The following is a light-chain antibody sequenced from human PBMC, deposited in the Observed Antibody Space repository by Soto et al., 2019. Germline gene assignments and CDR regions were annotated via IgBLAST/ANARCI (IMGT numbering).Light chain of an antibody. Sequence: ELVLTQSPGTLSLSPGERFTLSCRASQSVSSTYLAWYQQKPGQAPRLLIYGASSRATGIPDRFSGSGSATDVTLTISRLDPEDFAVYYCQQYGNSPPLTFGGGTKVEIK. J-gene: IGKJ4*01. CDR3: QQYGNSPPLT. CDR1: QSVSSTY. V-gene: IGKV3-20*01. CDR2: GAS.